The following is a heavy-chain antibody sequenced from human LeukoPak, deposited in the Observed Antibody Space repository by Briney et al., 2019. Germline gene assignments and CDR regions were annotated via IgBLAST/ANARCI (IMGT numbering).Heavy chain of an antibody. CDR1: NGSISSNTYY. CDR3: ARNRYYYGSRNYGVPTWFDP. J-gene: IGHJ5*02. V-gene: IGHV4-39*01. Sequence: SETLSLTCIVSNGSISSNTYYWGWIRQPPGQGLEWIGTIYYTGSTYNNPSLKSRVTISGDTSKNQFSLKLSSVTAADTAVYYCARNRYYYGSRNYGVPTWFDPWGQGTLVTVSS. CDR2: IYYTGST. D-gene: IGHD3-10*01.